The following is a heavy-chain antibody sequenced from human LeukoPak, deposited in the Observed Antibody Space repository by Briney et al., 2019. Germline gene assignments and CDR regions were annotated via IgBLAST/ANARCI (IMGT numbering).Heavy chain of an antibody. J-gene: IGHJ6*03. CDR3: ARGRVSSSTWYSTYYYYFYMDV. Sequence: SETLSLTCSVSDDSITMYYWTWILQPPGKGLEWIGYVDHTGSTNFNPSLNGRVSISRDTTKNLFSLRLRSVTAADTAVYFCARGRVSSSTWYSTYYYYFYMDVWGKGTTVTVSS. V-gene: IGHV4-59*01. CDR1: DDSITMYY. D-gene: IGHD1-1*01. CDR2: VDHTGST.